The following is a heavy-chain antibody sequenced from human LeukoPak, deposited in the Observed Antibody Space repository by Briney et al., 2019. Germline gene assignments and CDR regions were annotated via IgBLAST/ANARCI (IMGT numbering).Heavy chain of an antibody. J-gene: IGHJ4*02. CDR3: ASDGPWIQLWYFDY. Sequence: SETLSLTCTVSGGSISSSSYYWGWIRQPLGKGLEWIGSIYYSGSTYYNPSLKSRVTISVDTSKNQFSLKLSSVTAADTAVYYCASDGPWIQLWYFDYWGQGTLVTVSS. CDR1: GGSISSSSYY. CDR2: IYYSGST. D-gene: IGHD5-18*01. V-gene: IGHV4-39*07.